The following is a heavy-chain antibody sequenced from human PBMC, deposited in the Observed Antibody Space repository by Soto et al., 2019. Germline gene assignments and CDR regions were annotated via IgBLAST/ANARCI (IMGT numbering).Heavy chain of an antibody. V-gene: IGHV3-21*04. D-gene: IGHD2-15*01. CDR1: GFTFNSYS. J-gene: IGHJ5*02. CDR2: ISSSSTYI. CDR3: AREVLSWFDP. Sequence: PGGSLRLSCAASGFTFNSYSMNWVRQAPGKGLEWVSYISSSSTYIYYADSVKGRFTISRDNSKNTLYLQMNSLRAEDTAVYYCAREVLSWFDPWGQGT.